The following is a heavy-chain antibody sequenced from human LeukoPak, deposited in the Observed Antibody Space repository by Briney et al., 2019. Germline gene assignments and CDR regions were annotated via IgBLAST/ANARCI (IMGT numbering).Heavy chain of an antibody. J-gene: IGHJ6*03. CDR3: ARDSRFGVFYYYYMDV. CDR2: INPNGGGT. CDR1: GYTFTGYY. D-gene: IGHD3-10*01. Sequence: ASVKVSCKASGYTFTGYYMHWVRQAPGQGLEWMGWINPNGGGTNYAQKFQGRVTMTRDTSISTAYMELSRLGSDDTAVYYCARDSRFGVFYYYYMDVWGKGTTVTVSS. V-gene: IGHV1-2*02.